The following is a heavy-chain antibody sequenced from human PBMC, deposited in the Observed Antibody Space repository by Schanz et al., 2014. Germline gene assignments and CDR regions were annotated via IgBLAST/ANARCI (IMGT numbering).Heavy chain of an antibody. V-gene: IGHV3-48*01. Sequence: EMQLVQSGGALVQPGGSMRLSCEGSGFTFSSSSLNWVRQAPGKGLEWIAFISFGSTAIYYADSVKGRFNVTRDNAKNSLYLQMTTMTAEDTAVYFCARGGIRFDLWGQGALVTVSS. J-gene: IGHJ5*02. CDR2: ISFGSTAI. D-gene: IGHD3-10*01. CDR3: ARGGIRFDL. CDR1: GFTFSSSS.